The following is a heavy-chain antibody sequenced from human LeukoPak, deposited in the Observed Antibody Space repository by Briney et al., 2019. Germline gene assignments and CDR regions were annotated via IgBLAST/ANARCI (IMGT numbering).Heavy chain of an antibody. CDR3: ATNWNYRFDY. J-gene: IGHJ4*02. CDR2: VSSYGHNT. V-gene: IGHV3-64*01. D-gene: IGHD1-7*01. CDR1: GFTFSSYW. Sequence: GGSLRLSCAASGFTFSSYWMHWVRQAPGKGLEYVSGVSSYGHNTYYAKSVKGRFTISRDNAENSLYLQMNSLRAEDTAVYYCATNWNYRFDYWGQGTLVAVSS.